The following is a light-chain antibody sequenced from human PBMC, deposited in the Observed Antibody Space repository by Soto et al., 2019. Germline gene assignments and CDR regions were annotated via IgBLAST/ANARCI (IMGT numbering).Light chain of an antibody. V-gene: IGLV2-18*02. Sequence: QSALTQPPSVSGSPGQSVTISCTGTGSDIGSYNRVSWYRRVPGTAPKLMISRVNKRPSGVPDRFSGSKSGNTASLTISGLRAEDEADYYCSSYTESATFVLFGGGTKVTVL. J-gene: IGLJ2*01. CDR3: SSYTESATFVL. CDR2: RVN. CDR1: GSDIGSYNR.